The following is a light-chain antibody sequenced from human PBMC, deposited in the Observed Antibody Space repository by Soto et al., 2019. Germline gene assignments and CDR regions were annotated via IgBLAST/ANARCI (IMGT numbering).Light chain of an antibody. CDR3: QPFKGPLT. Sequence: IQLTQSPSSLSASVGDRVTITCRASQGIGSALAWYQQKPGKPPRLLMYDASSLESGVSSRFSGSGSGTALTLTISNLQPEDFATYYCQPFKGPLTFGGGTKVEIK. CDR1: QGIGSA. J-gene: IGKJ4*01. V-gene: IGKV1-13*02. CDR2: DAS.